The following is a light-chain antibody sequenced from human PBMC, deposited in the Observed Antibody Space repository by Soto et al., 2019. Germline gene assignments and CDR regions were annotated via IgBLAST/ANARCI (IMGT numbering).Light chain of an antibody. CDR1: QGISSR. J-gene: IGKJ4*01. CDR3: QQANSFPLT. V-gene: IGKV1-12*01. CDR2: TAS. Sequence: DIQMTQSPSSVSASVGDRVTITCRASQGISSRLAWYQQKPGKAPKLLIYTASSLQSGVPSRFSGSGSGTDFTPTIASLQPEDFATYYCQQANSFPLTFGGGTKVDIK.